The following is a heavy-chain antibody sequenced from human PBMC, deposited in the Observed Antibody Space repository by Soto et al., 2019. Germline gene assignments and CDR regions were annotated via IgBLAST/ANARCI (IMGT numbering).Heavy chain of an antibody. CDR3: VRHRGSYNWFDP. J-gene: IGHJ5*02. CDR1: GDSISSSTYY. V-gene: IGHV4-39*01. CDR2: IYYTGST. Sequence: QLQLQESGPGLVKPSETLSLTCTVSGDSISSSTYYWGWIRQPPGKGLEWIGSIYYTGSTYYNASVQSRVTISVDTSRNQFSLKLSSVTAADTAVYYCVRHRGSYNWFDPWGQGTLVTVSS. D-gene: IGHD3-10*01.